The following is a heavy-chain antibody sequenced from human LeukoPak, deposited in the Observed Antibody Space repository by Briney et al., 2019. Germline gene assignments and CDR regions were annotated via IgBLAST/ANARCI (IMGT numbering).Heavy chain of an antibody. V-gene: IGHV4-59*12. CDR2: IYYSGST. D-gene: IGHD3-9*01. Sequence: SETLSLTCTVSGGSISSYYWSWIRQPPGKGLEWIGYIYYSGSTNYNPSLKSRVTISVDTSKNQFSLKLSSATAADTAVYYCARDGGNFDVDYWGQGTLVTVSS. CDR3: ARDGGNFDVDY. CDR1: GGSISSYY. J-gene: IGHJ4*02.